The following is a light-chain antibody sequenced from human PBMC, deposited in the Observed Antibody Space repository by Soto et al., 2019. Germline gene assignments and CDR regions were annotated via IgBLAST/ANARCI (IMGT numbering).Light chain of an antibody. CDR2: DAX. CDR1: QRLSSSY. Sequence: IALTQCACALSLSPGESATLSCRASQRLSSSYLAWDLQKPGQAPRLLXXDAXSRATGIPDRFSGSGSGTDFTLTISRLEPEDFAVYYCQQYGSSPTRTFGQGTRLEIK. V-gene: IGKV3-20*01. CDR3: QQYGSSPTRT. J-gene: IGKJ5*01.